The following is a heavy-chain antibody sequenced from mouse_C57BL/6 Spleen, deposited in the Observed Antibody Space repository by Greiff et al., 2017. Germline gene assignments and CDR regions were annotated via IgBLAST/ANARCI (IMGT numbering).Heavy chain of an antibody. V-gene: IGHV1-18*01. CDR2: INPNNGGT. Sequence: VQLKQSGPELVKPGASVKIPCKASGYTFTDYNMDWVKQSHGKSLEWIGDINPNNGGTIYNQKFKGKATLTVDKSSSTAYMELRSLTSEDTAVYYCARALYDYDCYAMDYWGQGTSVTVSS. D-gene: IGHD2-4*01. CDR3: ARALYDYDCYAMDY. CDR1: GYTFTDYN. J-gene: IGHJ4*01.